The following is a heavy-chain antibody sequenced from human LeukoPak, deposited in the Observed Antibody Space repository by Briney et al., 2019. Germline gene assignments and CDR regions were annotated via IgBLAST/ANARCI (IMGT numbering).Heavy chain of an antibody. CDR1: GGTFSSYA. CDR3: ATPMVRGVIGDAFDY. J-gene: IGHJ4*02. CDR2: IIPIFGTA. Sequence: PVKVSYKASGGTFSSYAISWVRQAPGQGLEWMGGIIPIFGTANYAQKFQGRVTITTDESTSTAYMELSSLRSEDTAVYYCATPMVRGVIGDAFDYWGQGTLVTVSS. D-gene: IGHD3-10*01. V-gene: IGHV1-69*05.